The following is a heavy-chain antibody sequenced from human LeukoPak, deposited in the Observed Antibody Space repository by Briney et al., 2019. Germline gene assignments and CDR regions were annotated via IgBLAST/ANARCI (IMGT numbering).Heavy chain of an antibody. V-gene: IGHV4-30-2*01. CDR3: ARSQGITGTTGKNWFDP. CDR1: SGSISSGGYS. Sequence: PSQTLSLTCAVSSGSISSGGYSWSWIRQPPGKGLEWIGYIYHSGSTYCNPSLKSRVTISVDRSKNQFSLKLSSVTAADTAVYYCARSQGITGTTGKNWFDPWGQGTLVTVSS. D-gene: IGHD1-7*01. J-gene: IGHJ5*02. CDR2: IYHSGST.